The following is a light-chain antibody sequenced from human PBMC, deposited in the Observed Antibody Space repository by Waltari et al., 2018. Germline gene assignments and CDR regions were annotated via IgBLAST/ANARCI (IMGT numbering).Light chain of an antibody. CDR2: GAS. CDR1: QSVSSNF. CDR3: QQYGSSPQA. V-gene: IGKV3-20*01. Sequence: EIVLTQSPGTLSLSPGETAALSCRASQSVSSNFLAWYQQKPGQAPRLLILGASNRATGIPDRFSGSGSETDFTITVSRLEPEDFAVYYCQQYGSSPQAFGQGTKVEI. J-gene: IGKJ1*01.